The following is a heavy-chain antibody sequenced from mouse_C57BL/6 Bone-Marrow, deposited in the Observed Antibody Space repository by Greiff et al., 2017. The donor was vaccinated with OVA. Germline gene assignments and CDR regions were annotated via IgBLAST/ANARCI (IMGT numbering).Heavy chain of an antibody. CDR2: IDPENGDT. J-gene: IGHJ3*01. CDR3: TTGGWFAY. CDR1: GFNIKDDY. Sequence: VQLQQSGAELVRPGASVKLSCTASGFNIKDDYMHWVKQRPEQGLEWIGWIDPENGDTEYASKFQGKATITADTSSNTAYLQLSSLRSEDTAVYYCTTGGWFAYWGQGTLVTVSA. V-gene: IGHV14-4*01.